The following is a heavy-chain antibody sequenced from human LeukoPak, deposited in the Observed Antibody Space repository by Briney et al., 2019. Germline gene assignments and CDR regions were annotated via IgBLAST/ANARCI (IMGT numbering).Heavy chain of an antibody. V-gene: IGHV4-59*01. CDR1: GGSMNSYY. CDR3: ARAALGYCSGGTCYSSWYFDL. CDR2: IYYSGNT. D-gene: IGHD2-15*01. J-gene: IGHJ2*01. Sequence: SETLSLTCTVSGGSMNSYYWTWIRQPPGEGLEWIGYIYYSGNTDYNPSLKSRVTMSVDTSKSQFSLKLSSVTAADTAVYYCARAALGYCSGGTCYSSWYFDLWGRGTLVTVSS.